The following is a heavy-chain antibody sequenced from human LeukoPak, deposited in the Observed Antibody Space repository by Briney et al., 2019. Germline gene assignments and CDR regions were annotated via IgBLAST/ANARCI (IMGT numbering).Heavy chain of an antibody. D-gene: IGHD6-19*01. J-gene: IGHJ3*02. CDR1: GFTFSSYA. Sequence: GRSLRLSCAASGFTFSSYAMHWVRQAPGKGLEWVAVISYDGSNKYYADSVKGRFTISRDNSKNTLYLQMNSLRAEDTAVYYCARGRGELYSSGWSYAFDIWGQGTMVTVSS. V-gene: IGHV3-30-3*01. CDR3: ARGRGELYSSGWSYAFDI. CDR2: ISYDGSNK.